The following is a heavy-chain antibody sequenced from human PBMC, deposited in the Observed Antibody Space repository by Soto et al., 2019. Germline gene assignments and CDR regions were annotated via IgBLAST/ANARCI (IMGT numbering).Heavy chain of an antibody. J-gene: IGHJ4*02. D-gene: IGHD2-15*01. CDR2: ISGRGDTT. CDR1: GFTFSSGA. CDR3: ARDRDPRVMVMGATPADY. Sequence: GGALRVSWGASGFTFSSGAMTWGRQAPGKGLEWVSGISGRGDTTYYADAVKGRFTISRDNSKNTLYLQINSLRPEDTAVYYCARDRDPRVMVMGATPADYWGQGT. V-gene: IGHV3-23*01.